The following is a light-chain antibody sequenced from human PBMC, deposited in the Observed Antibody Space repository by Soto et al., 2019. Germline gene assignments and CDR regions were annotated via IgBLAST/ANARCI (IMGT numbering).Light chain of an antibody. Sequence: EIVMTQSPATLSVSPGERATLSCRASQSISSNLAWYQQRPGQAPSLLIYAASTRATGIPARFSGSGSGTDFTLTISSLQSEDFAVYYCQQYNNWPPFTFGPGTKVDIK. CDR2: AAS. CDR3: QQYNNWPPFT. J-gene: IGKJ3*01. V-gene: IGKV3-15*01. CDR1: QSISSN.